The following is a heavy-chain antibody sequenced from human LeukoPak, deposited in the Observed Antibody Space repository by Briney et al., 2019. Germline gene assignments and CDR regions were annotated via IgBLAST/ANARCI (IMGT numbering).Heavy chain of an antibody. CDR1: GGSISSYY. J-gene: IGHJ6*03. V-gene: IGHV4-59*08. Sequence: PSETLSLTCTVSGGSISSYYWSWIRQPPGKGLEWIGYMYYSGSTNYNPSLKSRVTISVDTSKKQSSLKLSSVTAADTAVYYCARAVYYDSRGYYSGNYYYYMDVWGKGTTVTVSS. CDR3: ARAVYYDSRGYYSGNYYYYMDV. CDR2: MYYSGST. D-gene: IGHD3-22*01.